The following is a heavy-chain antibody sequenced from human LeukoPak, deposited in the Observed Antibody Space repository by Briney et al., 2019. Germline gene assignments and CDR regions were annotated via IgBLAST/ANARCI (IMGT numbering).Heavy chain of an antibody. V-gene: IGHV5-51*01. CDR2: IYPGDSDT. Sequence: GESLKISCKGSVYSFTSYWIGWVRQMPGKGLEWMGIIYPGDSDTRYSPSFQGPATISADKSISTAYMQWSSLKASDTAMYYCARQYYDNVGFDYWGQGTLVTVSS. J-gene: IGHJ4*02. CDR1: VYSFTSYW. D-gene: IGHD3-9*01. CDR3: ARQYYDNVGFDY.